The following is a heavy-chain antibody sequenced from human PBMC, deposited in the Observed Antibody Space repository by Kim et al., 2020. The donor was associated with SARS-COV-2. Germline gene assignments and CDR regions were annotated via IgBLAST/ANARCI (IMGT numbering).Heavy chain of an antibody. CDR3: ARTWGVVPAALDVFDL. J-gene: IGHJ3*01. V-gene: IGHV3-30*07. Sequence: DAVKGRFTISRDNSKNTLYRQMNSLKAEDTALYYCARTWGVVPAALDVFDLWGQGTMVTVSS. D-gene: IGHD2-2*01.